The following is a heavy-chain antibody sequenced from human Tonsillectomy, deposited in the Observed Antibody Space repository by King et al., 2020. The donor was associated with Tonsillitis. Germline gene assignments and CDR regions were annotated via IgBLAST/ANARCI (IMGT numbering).Heavy chain of an antibody. J-gene: IGHJ3*02. CDR1: GASISTYY. V-gene: IGHV4-59*01. Sequence: QLQESGXGLVKPSETLSLTCTVSGASISTYYWSWIRQPPGKGLEWIGYIYYSGSTNYNPSLKSRVTISVDTSKNQFSLKLSSVTAADTAAYYCARGXXXSSXXYDAFXIWGQGTMVTVSS. CDR3: ARGXXXSSXXYDAFXI. D-gene: IGHD6-19*01. CDR2: IYYSGST.